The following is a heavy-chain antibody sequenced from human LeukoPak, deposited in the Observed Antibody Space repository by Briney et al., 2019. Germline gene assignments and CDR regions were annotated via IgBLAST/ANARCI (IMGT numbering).Heavy chain of an antibody. J-gene: IGHJ1*01. CDR1: GFTVGSNY. CDR3: AREGSSGYRYFQH. V-gene: IGHV3-53*01. CDR2: IYSGGST. D-gene: IGHD3-22*01. Sequence: GGSLRLSCAASGFTVGSNYMSWVRQAPGKGLEWVSVIYSGGSTYYADSVKGRFTISRDNSKNTLYLQMNSLRAEDTAVYYCAREGSSGYRYFQHWGQGTLVTVSS.